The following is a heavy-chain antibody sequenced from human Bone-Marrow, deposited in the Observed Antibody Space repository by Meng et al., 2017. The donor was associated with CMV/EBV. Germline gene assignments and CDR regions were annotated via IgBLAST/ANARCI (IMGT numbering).Heavy chain of an antibody. CDR1: GFTFDDYA. J-gene: IGHJ1*01. D-gene: IGHD3-16*01. Sequence: GESLKISCAASGFTFDDYAMHWVRQAPGKGLEWVSSISSSSSYIYYADSVKGRFTISRDNAKNSLYLQMNSLRAEDTAVYYCARERSGGGYGEYFQHWGQGTLVTVSS. CDR3: ARERSGGGYGEYFQH. V-gene: IGHV3-21*01. CDR2: ISSSSSYI.